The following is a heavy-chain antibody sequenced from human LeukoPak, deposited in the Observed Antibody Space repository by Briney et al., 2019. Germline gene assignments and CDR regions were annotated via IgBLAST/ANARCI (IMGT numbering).Heavy chain of an antibody. Sequence: SETLSLTCTVSGGPISSYYWNWTRQPPGKGLEWIGNIYYSGSTNYNPSLKSRVTISVDTSKNQFSLRLSSVTAADTAVYYCASNKGQWLFSDWGQGTLVTVSS. V-gene: IGHV4-59*08. D-gene: IGHD6-19*01. J-gene: IGHJ4*02. CDR2: IYYSGST. CDR3: ASNKGQWLFSD. CDR1: GGPISSYY.